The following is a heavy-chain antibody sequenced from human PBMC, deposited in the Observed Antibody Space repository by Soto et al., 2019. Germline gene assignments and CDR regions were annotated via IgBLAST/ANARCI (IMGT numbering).Heavy chain of an antibody. J-gene: IGHJ4*02. CDR2: IKRKSDGGTT. CDR3: AVNVYLDY. CDR1: GFTFSNAW. Sequence: GGSLRLSYAASGFTFSNAWMIWVRQAPGKGLEWVGRIKRKSDGGTTDYAAPVKGGFTISRDDSANTLYLQMNSLKIEDTAVYLCAVNVYLDYWGPGALVTDSS. V-gene: IGHV3-15*01.